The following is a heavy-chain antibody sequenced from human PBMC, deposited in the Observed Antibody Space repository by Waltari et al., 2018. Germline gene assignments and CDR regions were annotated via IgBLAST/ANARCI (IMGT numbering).Heavy chain of an antibody. D-gene: IGHD2-15*01. Sequence: QLQLQQSGPGLVKPSESLSLTCGVSGDSMSENYWWSWVRQSPEKGLAWIGQIHRSGRTYYNPSLESRVSVSMDTYNNKFFLKLSSAIAADTAVYYCARDRGRGLYFDSWGQGTLVTVSP. V-gene: IGHV4-4*02. CDR1: GDSMSENYW. CDR3: ARDRGRGLYFDS. CDR2: IHRSGRT. J-gene: IGHJ4*02.